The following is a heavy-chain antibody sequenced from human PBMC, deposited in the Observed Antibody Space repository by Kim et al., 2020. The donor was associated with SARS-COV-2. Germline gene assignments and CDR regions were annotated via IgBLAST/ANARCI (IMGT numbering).Heavy chain of an antibody. CDR3: TRHTPDYYGSGSSFDY. Sequence: SVKGRFTISRDDSKNTAYLKMNSLKTEDTAVYYCTRHTPDYYGSGSSFDYWGQGTLVTVSS. D-gene: IGHD3-10*01. V-gene: IGHV3-73*01. J-gene: IGHJ4*02.